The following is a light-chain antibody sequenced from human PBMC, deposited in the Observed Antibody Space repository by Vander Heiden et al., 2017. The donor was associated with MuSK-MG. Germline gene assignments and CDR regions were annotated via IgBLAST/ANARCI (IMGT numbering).Light chain of an antibody. CDR3: SAFTTNNKFV. CDR1: RSDVGAFNY. V-gene: IGLV2-14*01. J-gene: IGLJ1*01. Sequence: QSALTQPASVSGSPGPAITISCTGTRSDVGAFNYVSWYQQYSGKAHILMIYEVSYRPAGVSNRFSGSKSVTTASLTISGPEPEDDADYYCSAFTTNNKFVFGTATKVTVL. CDR2: EVS.